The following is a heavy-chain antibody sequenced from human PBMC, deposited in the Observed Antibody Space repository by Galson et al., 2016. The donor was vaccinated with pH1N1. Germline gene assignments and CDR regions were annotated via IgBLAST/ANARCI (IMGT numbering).Heavy chain of an antibody. D-gene: IGHD2-15*01. Sequence: SGYTFTDYDIHWVRQGTGQGLEWMGWMNPNNDNTGYAQKFQGRVTMTRNTSISTAYMELSSLRSEDTAVYYCARGGYCRGGSCYDVFDYWGQGTLVTVS. CDR1: GYTFTDYD. V-gene: IGHV1-8*01. J-gene: IGHJ4*02. CDR3: ARGGYCRGGSCYDVFDY. CDR2: MNPNNDNT.